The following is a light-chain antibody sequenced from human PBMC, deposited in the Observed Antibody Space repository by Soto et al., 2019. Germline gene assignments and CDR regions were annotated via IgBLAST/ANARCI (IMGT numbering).Light chain of an antibody. CDR2: AVT. CDR3: TSYTSSSTLV. V-gene: IGLV2-14*01. J-gene: IGLJ2*01. CDR1: SSDVGGYNF. Sequence: QSALTQPASVSASPGQSITISCTGTSSDVGGYNFVSWYHQHPGQAPKLLIYAVTNRPSGISIRFSGSKSGNTASLTISGLQAEDEADYYCTSYTSSSTLVFGGGTKLTVL.